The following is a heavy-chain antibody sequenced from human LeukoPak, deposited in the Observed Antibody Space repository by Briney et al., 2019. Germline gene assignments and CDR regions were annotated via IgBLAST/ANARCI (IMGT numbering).Heavy chain of an antibody. D-gene: IGHD2-15*01. Sequence: SETLSLTCTVSGGSISSYYWSWIRQPPGKGLEWIGHIYYSGSTNYNPSLKSRVTISVDTSKNQFSLKLSSVTAADTAVYYCASGRGRGYCSGGSCYFFDYWGQGTLVTVSS. V-gene: IGHV4-59*08. CDR1: GGSISSYY. CDR3: ASGRGRGYCSGGSCYFFDY. J-gene: IGHJ4*02. CDR2: IYYSGST.